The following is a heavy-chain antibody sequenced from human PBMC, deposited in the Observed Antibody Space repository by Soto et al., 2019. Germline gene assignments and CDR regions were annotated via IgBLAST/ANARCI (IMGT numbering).Heavy chain of an antibody. V-gene: IGHV3-21*06. CDR3: ARESEDLTSNFDY. J-gene: IGHJ4*02. CDR2: ISSTTNYI. CDR1: GFTFTRYS. Sequence: LRLSCAASGFTFTRYSMDWVRQAPGKGLEWVSSISSTTNYIYYGDSMKGRFTISRDNAKNSLYLEMNSLRAEDTAVYYCARESEDLTSNFDYWGQGTLVTISS.